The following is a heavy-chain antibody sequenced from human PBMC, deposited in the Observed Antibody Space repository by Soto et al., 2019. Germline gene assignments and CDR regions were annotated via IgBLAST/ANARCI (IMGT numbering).Heavy chain of an antibody. Sequence: QVQLVQSGAEVKKPGASVKVSCKASGYTFTSYAMHWVRQAPGQRLEWMGWINAGNGNTKYSQKFQGRVTITRDTTASTAYMGLSSLRSEDTAVYYCARKAGYCTNGVCHYWYFDLWGRGTLVTVSS. CDR3: ARKAGYCTNGVCHYWYFDL. V-gene: IGHV1-3*01. CDR2: INAGNGNT. CDR1: GYTFTSYA. D-gene: IGHD2-8*01. J-gene: IGHJ2*01.